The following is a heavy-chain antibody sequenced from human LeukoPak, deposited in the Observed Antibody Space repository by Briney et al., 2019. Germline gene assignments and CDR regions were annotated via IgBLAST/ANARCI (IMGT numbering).Heavy chain of an antibody. D-gene: IGHD2-15*01. CDR3: ATLGYSSGGGCYY. Sequence: ASVKVSCKASGYTFTGYYMHWVRQAPGQGLEWMGWINPNSGGTNYAQKFRGRVTMTRDTSISTAYMERSRLRSDDTAVYYCATLGYSSGGGCYYWGQGTLVTVSS. CDR2: INPNSGGT. CDR1: GYTFTGYY. J-gene: IGHJ4*02. V-gene: IGHV1-2*02.